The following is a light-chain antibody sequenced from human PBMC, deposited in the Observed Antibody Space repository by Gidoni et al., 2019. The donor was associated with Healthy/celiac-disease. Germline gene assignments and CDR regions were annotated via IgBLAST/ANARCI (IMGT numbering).Light chain of an antibody. CDR2: RNN. V-gene: IGLV1-47*01. CDR1: SSNIGSNY. CDR3: AAWDDSLSAWV. Sequence: QSVLTQPPSASGTPGQRVTISCSGSSSNIGSNYVYWYQQRPGTAPKLLIYRNNQRPAGVPDRFSGSKSGTSASLAISGRRAEEEADYYCAAWDDSLSAWVFGGGTKLTVL. J-gene: IGLJ3*02.